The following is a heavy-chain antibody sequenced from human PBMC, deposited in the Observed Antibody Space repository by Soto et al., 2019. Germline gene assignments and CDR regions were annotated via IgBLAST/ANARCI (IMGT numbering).Heavy chain of an antibody. CDR3: ARHSLEAARRGYYYYYYYMDV. CDR2: IYYSGST. Sequence: PSETLSLTCTVSGGSISSSSYYWGWTRQPPGKGLEWIGSIYYSGSTYYNPSLKSRVTISVDTSKNQCSLKLSSVTAADTAVYYCARHSLEAARRGYYYYYYYMDVWGKGTTVTVSS. CDR1: GGSISSSSYY. V-gene: IGHV4-39*01. D-gene: IGHD6-6*01. J-gene: IGHJ6*03.